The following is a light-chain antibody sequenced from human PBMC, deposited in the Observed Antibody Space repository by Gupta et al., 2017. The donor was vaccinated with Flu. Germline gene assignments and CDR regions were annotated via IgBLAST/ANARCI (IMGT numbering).Light chain of an antibody. V-gene: IGKV1-5*03. J-gene: IGKJ4*01. CDR2: KAS. Sequence: DIQMTQSPSTLSASVGDRVTITFRASQSISSWLAWYQQKPGKAPKLLIYKASSLESGVPSRFSGSGSGTEFTLTISILHPDDFAAYYCQQDEDYPLTFGGGTKVEIK. CDR1: QSISSW. CDR3: QQDEDYPLT.